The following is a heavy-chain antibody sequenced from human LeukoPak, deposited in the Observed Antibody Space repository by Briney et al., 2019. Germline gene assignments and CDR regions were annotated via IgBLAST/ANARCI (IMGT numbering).Heavy chain of an antibody. V-gene: IGHV3-30-3*01. CDR2: ISYDGHNK. D-gene: IGHD6-19*01. CDR3: ARQASEGAVADNYYFDY. CDR1: GFTFSSYA. J-gene: IGHJ4*02. Sequence: GGSLRLSCAASGFTFSSYAIHWVRQAPGKGLEWVAVISYDGHNKYYADSVKGRFTISRDNSQNTVDLQMNSLRPEDTAVYYCARQASEGAVADNYYFDYWGQGTLVTVSS.